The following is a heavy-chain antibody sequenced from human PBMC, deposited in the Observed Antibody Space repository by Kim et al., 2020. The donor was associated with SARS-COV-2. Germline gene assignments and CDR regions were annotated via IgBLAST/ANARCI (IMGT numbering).Heavy chain of an antibody. J-gene: IGHJ4*02. CDR1: GGSISSGSYY. D-gene: IGHD3-9*01. Sequence: SETLSLTCTVSGGSISSGSYYWSWIRQPAGKGLEWIGRIYTSGSTNYNPSLKSRVTISVDTSKNQFSLKLSSVTAADTAVYYCARARGGYYDILTGYYPFDYWGQGTLVTVSS. CDR2: IYTSGST. CDR3: ARARGGYYDILTGYYPFDY. V-gene: IGHV4-61*02.